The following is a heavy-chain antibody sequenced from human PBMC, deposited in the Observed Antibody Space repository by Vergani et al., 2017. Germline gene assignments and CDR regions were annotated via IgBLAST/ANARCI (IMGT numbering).Heavy chain of an antibody. J-gene: IGHJ5*02. D-gene: IGHD1-7*01. Sequence: QVQLQESGPGLVKPSQTLSLTCTVSGGSISSGGYYWSWIRQHPGKGLEWIGYIYYSGSTYYNPSLKSRVTISVDTSKNQFSLKLSSVTAADTAVYYCARNHITGTTPLNWFDPWGQGTLVTVSS. CDR1: GGSISSGGYY. V-gene: IGHV4-31*03. CDR2: IYYSGST. CDR3: ARNHITGTTPLNWFDP.